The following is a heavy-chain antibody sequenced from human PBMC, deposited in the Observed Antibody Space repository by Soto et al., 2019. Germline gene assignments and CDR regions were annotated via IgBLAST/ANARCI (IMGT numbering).Heavy chain of an antibody. J-gene: IGHJ4*02. V-gene: IGHV3-7*01. Sequence: LRLSCASSGFSFSHYWMGWVRQAPGMGLEWVAIIKQDGSENYYVDSAKGRFSISRDNAKNSLYLQMDNLRTDDTGIYFCARCITLVRGLSFSSLFHDYWGQGAQVTGSS. D-gene: IGHD3-10*01. CDR3: ARCITLVRGLSFSSLFHDY. CDR2: IKQDGSEN. CDR1: GFSFSHYW.